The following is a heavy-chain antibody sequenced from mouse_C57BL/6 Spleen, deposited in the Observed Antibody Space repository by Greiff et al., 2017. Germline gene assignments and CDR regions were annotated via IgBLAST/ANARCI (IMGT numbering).Heavy chain of an antibody. J-gene: IGHJ2*01. Sequence: QVQLKQSGAELVRPGTSVKVSCKASGYAFTNYLIEWVKQRPGQGLEWIGVINPGSGGTNYNEKFKGKATLTADKSSSTAYMQLSSLTSEDSAVYFCAREDSGLFDYWGQGTTRTVSS. CDR2: INPGSGGT. CDR3: AREDSGLFDY. V-gene: IGHV1-54*01. D-gene: IGHD3-2*02. CDR1: GYAFTNYL.